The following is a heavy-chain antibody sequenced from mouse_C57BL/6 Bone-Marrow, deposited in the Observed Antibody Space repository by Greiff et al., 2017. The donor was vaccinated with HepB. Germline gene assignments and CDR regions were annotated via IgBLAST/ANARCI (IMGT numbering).Heavy chain of an antibody. CDR1: GYTFTDYY. D-gene: IGHD2-4*01. V-gene: IGHV1-76*01. CDR3: ARKGLRRDYAMDY. J-gene: IGHJ4*01. Sequence: VMLVESGAELVRPGASVKLSCKASGYTFTDYYINWVKQRPGQGLEWIARIYPGSGNTYYNEKFKGKATLTAEKSSSTAYMQLSSLTSDDSAVYFCARKGLRRDYAMDYWGQGTSVTVSS. CDR2: IYPGSGNT.